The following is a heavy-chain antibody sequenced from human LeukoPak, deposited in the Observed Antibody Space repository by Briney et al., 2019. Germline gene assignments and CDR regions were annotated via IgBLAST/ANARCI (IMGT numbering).Heavy chain of an antibody. CDR1: GFTFSSYA. D-gene: IGHD3-16*01. CDR3: AKDGGYEVDH. J-gene: IGHJ4*02. Sequence: GGSLRLSCAASGFTFSSYAMHWVRQAPGKGLEWVAVISYDGSNKYYADSVKGRFTISRDNSKNTLYLQMNSLRAEDTAVYYCAKDGGYEVDHWGQGTLVTVSS. V-gene: IGHV3-30-3*01. CDR2: ISYDGSNK.